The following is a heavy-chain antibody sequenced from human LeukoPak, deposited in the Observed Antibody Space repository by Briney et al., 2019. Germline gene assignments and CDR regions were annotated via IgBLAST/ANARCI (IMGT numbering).Heavy chain of an antibody. V-gene: IGHV4-59*01. J-gene: IGHJ3*02. CDR3: ARDFGDSSSPDAFDI. D-gene: IGHD6-6*01. CDR1: APSITSYY. CDR2: IYYSGST. Sequence: PSQTLSLTCTVSAPSITSYYWGWIRHPPGKGLEWIGYIYYSGSTNYNPCLKSRVTISVDTSKNQFSLKLSSVTAADTAVYYCARDFGDSSSPDAFDIWGQGTMVTVSS.